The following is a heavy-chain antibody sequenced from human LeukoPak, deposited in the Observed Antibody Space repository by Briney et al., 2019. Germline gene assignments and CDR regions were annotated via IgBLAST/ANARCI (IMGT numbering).Heavy chain of an antibody. Sequence: SETLSLTCTVSGGSISSGGYYWSWIRQPAGKGLEWIGRIYTSGSTNYNPSLKSRVTISVDTSKNQFSLNLSSVTAADTAVYYCAREGCSGGSCYSYYYYGMDVWGQGTTVTVSS. V-gene: IGHV4-61*02. CDR1: GGSISSGGYY. D-gene: IGHD2-15*01. CDR3: AREGCSGGSCYSYYYYGMDV. J-gene: IGHJ6*02. CDR2: IYTSGST.